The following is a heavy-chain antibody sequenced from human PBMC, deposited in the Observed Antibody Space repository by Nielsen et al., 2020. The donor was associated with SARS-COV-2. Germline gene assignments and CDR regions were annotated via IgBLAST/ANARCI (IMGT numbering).Heavy chain of an antibody. Sequence: WIRQPPGKGLEWVAVISYDGSNKYYADSVKGRFTISRDNSKNTLYLQMNSLRAEDTAVYYCAKHGVHYYDSSGYYDFYWFDPWGQGTLVTVSS. J-gene: IGHJ5*02. CDR3: AKHGVHYYDSSGYYDFYWFDP. V-gene: IGHV3-33*05. D-gene: IGHD3-22*01. CDR2: ISYDGSNK.